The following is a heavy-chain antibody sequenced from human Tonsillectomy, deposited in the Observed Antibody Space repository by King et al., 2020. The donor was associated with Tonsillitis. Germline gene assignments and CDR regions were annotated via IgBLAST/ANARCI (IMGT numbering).Heavy chain of an antibody. Sequence: VQLVESGAEVKKPGESLKISCKGSGYSFTSYWIGWVRQMPGKGLEWMGIIYPGDSDTRYSPSFQGQVTISADKSISTAYLQWSSLKASDTAMYYCARRSPIFGVDTYYFDYWGQGTLVTVSS. CDR3: ARRSPIFGVDTYYFDY. CDR2: IYPGDSDT. V-gene: IGHV5-51*01. J-gene: IGHJ4*02. D-gene: IGHD3-3*01. CDR1: GYSFTSYW.